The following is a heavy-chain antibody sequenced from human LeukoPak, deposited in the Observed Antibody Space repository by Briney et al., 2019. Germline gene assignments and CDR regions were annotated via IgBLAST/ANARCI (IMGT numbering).Heavy chain of an antibody. CDR2: IKSKTDGGTT. Sequence: GGSLRLSCAASGFTFSNAWMSWVRQAPGKGLGWVGRIKSKTDGGTTDYAAPVKGRFTISRDDSKNTLYLQMNSLKTEDTAVYYCTTVYYGSGSYYNRFDYWGQGTLVTVSS. V-gene: IGHV3-15*01. D-gene: IGHD3-10*01. J-gene: IGHJ4*02. CDR3: TTVYYGSGSYYNRFDY. CDR1: GFTFSNAW.